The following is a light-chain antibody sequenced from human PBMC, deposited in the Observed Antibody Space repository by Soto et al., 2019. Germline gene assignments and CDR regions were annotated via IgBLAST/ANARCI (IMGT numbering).Light chain of an antibody. CDR2: GVT. Sequence: QSATTQPASVSGSPGQSITISCTRTSSDVGAYYSVSWYQHHPGKAPKLIIYGVTNRPSGVSNRFSGSKSGNTASLTISGLQAEDEADYHCSSYTSGSSHYVFGTGSKVAGL. V-gene: IGLV2-14*01. CDR1: SSDVGAYYS. CDR3: SSYTSGSSHYV. J-gene: IGLJ1*01.